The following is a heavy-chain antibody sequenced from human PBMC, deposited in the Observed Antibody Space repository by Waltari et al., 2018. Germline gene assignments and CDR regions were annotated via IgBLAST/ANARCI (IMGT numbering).Heavy chain of an antibody. CDR1: GGSISSSNW. CDR3: ARGGGDYLEWFDP. D-gene: IGHD4-17*01. Sequence: QVQLQESGPGLVKPSGTLSLTCAVSGGSISSSNWWSWVRQPPGKGLEWIGEIYHSGSTNYNPSLGSRGTISVDKSKNQCSLKLSSVTAADTAVYYCARGGGDYLEWFDPWGQGTLVTVSS. V-gene: IGHV4-4*02. J-gene: IGHJ5*02. CDR2: IYHSGST.